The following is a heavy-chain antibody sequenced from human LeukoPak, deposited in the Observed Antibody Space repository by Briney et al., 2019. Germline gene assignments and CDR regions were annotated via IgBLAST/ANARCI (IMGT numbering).Heavy chain of an antibody. CDR1: GDSISSYY. D-gene: IGHD3-16*01. Sequence: PSETLSLTCTVSGDSISSYYWSWLRQPPGKGLEWIGYIYYSGNTNYNPSLKSRVTISVDTSKNQFTLKLSSVTAADTAVYYCARGRYGWLPFDYWGQGTLVTVSS. CDR2: IYYSGNT. J-gene: IGHJ4*02. CDR3: ARGRYGWLPFDY. V-gene: IGHV4-59*01.